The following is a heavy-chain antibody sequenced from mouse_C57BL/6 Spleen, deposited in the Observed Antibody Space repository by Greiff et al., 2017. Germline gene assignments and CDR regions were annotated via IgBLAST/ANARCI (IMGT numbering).Heavy chain of an antibody. D-gene: IGHD2-4*01. Sequence: VKLQQPGAELVKPGASVKLSCKASGYTFTSYWMHWVKQRPGQGLEWIGMIHPNSGSTNYNEKFKSKATLTVDKSSSTAYMQLSSLTSEDSAVYYCARSRDYDYFDYWGQGTTLTVSS. CDR1: GYTFTSYW. V-gene: IGHV1-64*01. J-gene: IGHJ2*01. CDR3: ARSRDYDYFDY. CDR2: IHPNSGST.